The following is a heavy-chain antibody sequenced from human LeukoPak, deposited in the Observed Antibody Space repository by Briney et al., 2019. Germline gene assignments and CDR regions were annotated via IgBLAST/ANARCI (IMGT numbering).Heavy chain of an antibody. Sequence: PSETLSLTCNVSPDXTTSNFCSWVRQPPGKGLEWIGEIHRSGSTNYNPSLQSRVTISIDRSKNQIALELSSVTAADTAVYYCAREIVGGFNPGAYWGQGTLVTVSS. V-gene: IGHV4-4*02. CDR1: PDXTTSNF. D-gene: IGHD1-14*01. CDR2: IHRSGST. J-gene: IGHJ4*02. CDR3: AREIVGGFNPGAY.